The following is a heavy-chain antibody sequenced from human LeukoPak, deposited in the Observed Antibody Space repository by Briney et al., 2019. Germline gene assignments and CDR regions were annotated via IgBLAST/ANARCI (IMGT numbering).Heavy chain of an antibody. CDR2: INHSGST. CDR1: GGSFSGYY. J-gene: IGHJ4*02. Sequence: PSETLSLTCAVYGGSFSGYYWSWIRQPPGKGLEWIGEINHSGSTNYNPSLKSRVTISVDTSKNQFSPKLSSVTAADTAVYYCARGGRYSSSWYGYWGQGTLVTVSS. D-gene: IGHD6-13*01. CDR3: ARGGRYSSSWYGY. V-gene: IGHV4-34*01.